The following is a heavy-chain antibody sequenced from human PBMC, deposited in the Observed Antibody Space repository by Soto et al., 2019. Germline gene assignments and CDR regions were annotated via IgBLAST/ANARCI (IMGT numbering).Heavy chain of an antibody. D-gene: IGHD2-15*01. J-gene: IGHJ4*02. CDR1: GYTFTDYY. V-gene: IGHV1-2*02. Sequence: GASVKVSCKTSGYTFTDYYMHWVRQAPGQGFEWVGGINPKSGGPKYVPKFQGRVTVTRDTSTSTAYMELNRLTSDDTAVYYCASEDCRNTNCLKGFDYWGQGTLVTGSS. CDR2: INPKSGGP. CDR3: ASEDCRNTNCLKGFDY.